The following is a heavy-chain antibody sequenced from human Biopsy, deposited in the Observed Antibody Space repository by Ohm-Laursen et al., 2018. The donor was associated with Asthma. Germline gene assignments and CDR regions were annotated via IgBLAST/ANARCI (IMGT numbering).Heavy chain of an antibody. CDR2: IYYSGTT. CDR3: ARGSSSRLSQWELLVSGGKRAHSYYGMDV. D-gene: IGHD1-26*01. J-gene: IGHJ6*02. V-gene: IGHV4-39*01. Sequence: SDTLSLTCTVSGASITSSAYYWGWIRQPPGKGLEWIGSIYYSGTTYYNPSLESRVTVSADTSKNQFSLKLISVTAADTAVYYCARGSSSRLSQWELLVSGGKRAHSYYGMDVWGQGTTVTVSS. CDR1: GASITSSAYY.